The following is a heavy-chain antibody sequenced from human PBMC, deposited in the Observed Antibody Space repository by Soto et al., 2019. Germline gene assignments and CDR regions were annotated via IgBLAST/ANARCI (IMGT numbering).Heavy chain of an antibody. Sequence: WGSLKISATASGFHVKSDGIHLDPHAPGKWLEWLVVLWYDGSNKYYADSVRGRFTISIDNSKNTLYLQMNSLRAEYTAVYYCARDTIFGVVILNYYGMDVWGQGT. CDR1: GFHVKSDG. CDR2: LWYDGSNK. D-gene: IGHD3-3*01. J-gene: IGHJ6*02. CDR3: ARDTIFGVVILNYYGMDV. V-gene: IGHV3-33*01.